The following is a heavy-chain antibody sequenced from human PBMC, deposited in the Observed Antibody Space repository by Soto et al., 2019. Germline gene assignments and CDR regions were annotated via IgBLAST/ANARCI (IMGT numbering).Heavy chain of an antibody. Sequence: EVQLEETGGGLVQPGGSLRLSCAASGFTVNSNHMSWVRQAPGKGLEWVSLIYSAGRTQYAASVKGRFTVSRDNSENRMFLQMNNLRVGDTAVYYCARDYLASGWPRIGFDVWGLGTMVTVSS. CDR1: GFTVNSNH. CDR2: IYSAGRT. CDR3: ARDYLASGWPRIGFDV. D-gene: IGHD6-19*01. J-gene: IGHJ3*01. V-gene: IGHV3-53*02.